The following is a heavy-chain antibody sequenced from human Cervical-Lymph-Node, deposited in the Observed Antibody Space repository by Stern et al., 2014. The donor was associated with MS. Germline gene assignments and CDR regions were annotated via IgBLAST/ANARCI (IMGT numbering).Heavy chain of an antibody. V-gene: IGHV1-69*01. Sequence: QVQLVQSGAEVKKPGSSVKVSCTASGDTFIKFGISWVRQAPGQGLEWMGGISPNVGTTEYAPEFPGRVSIRADDFDTTVYMELSSLRSEDTAVYYCARDNDDNGMDVWGQGTTVTVSS. J-gene: IGHJ6*02. CDR2: ISPNVGTT. CDR1: GDTFIKFG. CDR3: ARDNDDNGMDV. D-gene: IGHD1-1*01.